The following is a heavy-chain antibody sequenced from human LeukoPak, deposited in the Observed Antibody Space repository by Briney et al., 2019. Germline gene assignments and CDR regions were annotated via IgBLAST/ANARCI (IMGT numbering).Heavy chain of an antibody. J-gene: IGHJ4*02. CDR1: GFTFSNYW. CDR3: ARLMGGVTTYDS. CDR2: IRPDGDGD. Sequence: GGCLRLSCAASGFTFSNYWMSWVRQAPGKGLEWVASIRPDGDGDHFMDSVKGRFTISRDNAGRSLFLQINSLRADDTAVYYCARLMGGVTTYDSWGQGTLVTVSS. V-gene: IGHV3-7*01. D-gene: IGHD4-11*01.